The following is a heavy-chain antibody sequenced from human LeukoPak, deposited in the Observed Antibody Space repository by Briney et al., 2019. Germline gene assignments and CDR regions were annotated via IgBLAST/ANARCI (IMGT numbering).Heavy chain of an antibody. CDR2: IYYSGST. Sequence: SETLSLTCTVSGGSISSYYWSWIRQPPGKGLEWIGYIYYSGSTNYNPSLKSRVTISVDTSKNQFSLKLSSVTAAGTAVYYCARDVGSSGYYYTPPTYYGMDVWGQGTTVTVSS. CDR1: GGSISSYY. V-gene: IGHV4-59*12. D-gene: IGHD3-22*01. J-gene: IGHJ6*02. CDR3: ARDVGSSGYYYTPPTYYGMDV.